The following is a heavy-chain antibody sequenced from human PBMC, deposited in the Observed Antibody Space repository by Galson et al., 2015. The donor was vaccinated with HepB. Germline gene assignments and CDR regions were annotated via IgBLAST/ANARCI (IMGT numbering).Heavy chain of an antibody. V-gene: IGHV1-69*13. CDR2: IIPALGTP. CDR1: GGTFSNYA. CDR3: ASAHDYGDYVTEH. Sequence: SVKVSCKASGGTFSNYAITWVRQAPGQGLEWVGGIIPALGTPNYAQKFQGRLTITADDSTSTAYVEVTSLRSEDTAVYYCASAHDYGDYVTEHWGQGILVIVSS. D-gene: IGHD4-17*01. J-gene: IGHJ4*02.